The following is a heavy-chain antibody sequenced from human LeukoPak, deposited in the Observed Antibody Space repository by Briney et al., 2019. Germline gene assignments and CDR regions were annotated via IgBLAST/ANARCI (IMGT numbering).Heavy chain of an antibody. D-gene: IGHD3-22*01. J-gene: IGHJ4*02. V-gene: IGHV2-5*02. CDR1: GFSLTTYGEG. CDR3: AHMGYFDSSGYFRYYFDY. CDR2: IYWDDDE. Sequence: ESGPTLVKPTQNLTLTCSFSGFSLTTYGEGVAWIRQPPAKALEWLALIYWDDDERYSPSLRSRLSITKDTSRSQVVLTMANMDPVDTATYYCAHMGYFDSSGYFRYYFDYWGQGTLVTVSS.